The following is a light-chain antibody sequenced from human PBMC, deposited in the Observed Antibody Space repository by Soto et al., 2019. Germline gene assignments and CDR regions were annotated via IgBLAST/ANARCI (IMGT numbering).Light chain of an antibody. CDR3: HQRSNWPRWT. CDR2: DAS. V-gene: IGKV3-11*01. J-gene: IGKJ5*01. Sequence: EIVLTRSPATLSFSPGERATLSCTASQRVSSYLAWYQQKPGQAPRLLIYDASNRATGIPARFSGSGSGTDSTLTISSLEHEAFAVYYCHQRSNWPRWTFGQGTRLEI. CDR1: QRVSSY.